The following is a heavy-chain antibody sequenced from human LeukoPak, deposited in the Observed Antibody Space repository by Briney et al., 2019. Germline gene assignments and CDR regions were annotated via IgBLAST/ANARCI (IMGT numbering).Heavy chain of an antibody. Sequence: PSGTLSLTCTVSGGSISSYYWSWIRQPPGKGLEWIGYIYFSGSTKYNPSLKSRLTMSVDTSKNQFSLELTSVTAADTAVYYCAREETTRSQRAFDYWGQRSLVTVSS. D-gene: IGHD2-15*01. CDR3: AREETTRSQRAFDY. V-gene: IGHV4-59*12. CDR1: GGSISSYY. J-gene: IGHJ4*02. CDR2: IYFSGST.